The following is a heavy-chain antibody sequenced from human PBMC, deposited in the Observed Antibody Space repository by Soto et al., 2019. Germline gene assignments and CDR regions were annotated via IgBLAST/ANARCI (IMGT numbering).Heavy chain of an antibody. V-gene: IGHV1-24*01. J-gene: IGHJ6*02. CDR2: FDPEDGET. CDR1: GYTLTELS. D-gene: IGHD6-25*01. Sequence: QVQLLQSGTEVEKPGASVTVSCKVSGYTLTELSMHWVRQAPGKGLEWMGGFDPEDGETIYAQKFQGRVTMTEDTSTDTAYMELSSLRSEDTAVYYCATGLIAAEGMDVWGQGTTVTVSS. CDR3: ATGLIAAEGMDV.